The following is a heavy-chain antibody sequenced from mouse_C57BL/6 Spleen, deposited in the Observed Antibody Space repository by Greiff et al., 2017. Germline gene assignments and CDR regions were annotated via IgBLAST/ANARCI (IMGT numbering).Heavy chain of an antibody. V-gene: IGHV14-2*01. CDR1: GFNINDYY. J-gene: IGHJ4*01. CDR3: ARSEYYGRGAMDY. D-gene: IGHD1-1*01. Sequence: VQLQQSGAELVKPGASVKLSCTASGFNINDYYMHWVKQRTEQGLEWIGRIDPEDGDTKYAPKFQGKATITADKSSNTAYLQLSSLTSEDTAVYYSARSEYYGRGAMDYWGQGTSVTVSS. CDR2: IDPEDGDT.